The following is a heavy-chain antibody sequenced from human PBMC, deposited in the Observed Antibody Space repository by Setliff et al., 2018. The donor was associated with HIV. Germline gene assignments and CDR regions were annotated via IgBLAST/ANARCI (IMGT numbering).Heavy chain of an antibody. CDR1: GYPISSGYY. D-gene: IGHD3-22*01. J-gene: IGHJ6*02. CDR2: IYYSGST. Sequence: SETLSLTCTVSGYPISSGYYWGWIRQPPGKGLEWIGYIYYSGSTNYNPSLKSRVTISVATSKNQFSLKLNSVTTADTAVYYCARSRTSSGYYGVTGYGMDVWGQGTTVTVSS. CDR3: ARSRTSSGYYGVTGYGMDV. V-gene: IGHV4-61*01.